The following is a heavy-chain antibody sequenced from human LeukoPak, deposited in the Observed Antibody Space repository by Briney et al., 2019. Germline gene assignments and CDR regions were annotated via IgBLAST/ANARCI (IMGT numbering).Heavy chain of an antibody. CDR1: GYSISSGYY. J-gene: IGHJ5*02. CDR2: IHHSGST. V-gene: IGHV4-38-2*01. D-gene: IGHD2-2*01. Sequence: SETLSLTCAVSGYSISSGYYWGWIPQPPGKGLEWIGSIHHSGSTYYTPSLKSRVTISIDTSKNQFSLKLSAVTAADTDVYYCARISKVYCSSISYLCYNWFDLWGQGTLVSVSS. CDR3: ARISKVYCSSISYLCYNWFDL.